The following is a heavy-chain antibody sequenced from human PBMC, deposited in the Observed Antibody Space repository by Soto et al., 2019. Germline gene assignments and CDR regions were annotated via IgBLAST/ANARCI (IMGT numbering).Heavy chain of an antibody. D-gene: IGHD6-13*01. CDR3: ARSYSSPPGWFDP. CDR1: GFTVRDYY. Sequence: GGSLRLSWAASGFTVRDYYMSWIRQAPGKGLEWVSYISSSGSTIYYADSVKGRFTISRDNAKNSLYLQMNSLRAEDTAVYYCARSYSSPPGWFDPWGQGTLVTVSS. CDR2: ISSSGSTI. J-gene: IGHJ5*02. V-gene: IGHV3-11*01.